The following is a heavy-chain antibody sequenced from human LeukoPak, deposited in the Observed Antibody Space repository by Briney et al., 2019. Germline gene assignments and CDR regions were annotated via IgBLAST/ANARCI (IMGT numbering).Heavy chain of an antibody. Sequence: PGGSLRLSCAASGFTVSSRYMSWVRQAPGKGLEWVSSISRSATYLYYADSLQGRFTVSRDDAKSSLYLQMNSLSAEDTAVYYCARHVYSSGWGAFDIWGQGTMVTVSS. D-gene: IGHD6-19*01. J-gene: IGHJ3*02. CDR1: GFTVSSRY. CDR2: ISRSATYL. CDR3: ARHVYSSGWGAFDI. V-gene: IGHV3-21*01.